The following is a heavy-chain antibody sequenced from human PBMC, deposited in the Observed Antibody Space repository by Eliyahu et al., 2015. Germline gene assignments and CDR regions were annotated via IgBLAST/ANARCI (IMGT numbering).Heavy chain of an antibody. Sequence: HVQLLQSGAEVKKPGSSVKVSCKASGDIFTSHAISWVRQAPGQGLEWMGGILPIFATTNYTQKFHGRLVITADESTATAYMELRSLRSDDTAVYYCTRGPTYFYDIGGYIPNDGFDVWGPGTLVTVSS. CDR3: TRGPTYFYDIGGYIPNDGFDV. D-gene: IGHD3-22*01. CDR1: GDIFTSHA. V-gene: IGHV1-69*01. J-gene: IGHJ3*01. CDR2: ILPIFATT.